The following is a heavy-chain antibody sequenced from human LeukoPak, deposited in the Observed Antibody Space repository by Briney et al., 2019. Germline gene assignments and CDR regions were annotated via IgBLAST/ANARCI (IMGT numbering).Heavy chain of an antibody. Sequence: ASVKVSCKASGYTFTGYYMHWVRQAPGQGLEWMGRINPNSGGTNYAQKFQGRVTMTRDTSISTAYMELSRLRSDDTAVYYCARERIAAAGTFDPWGRGTLVTVSS. CDR2: INPNSGGT. V-gene: IGHV1-2*06. CDR3: ARERIAAAGTFDP. CDR1: GYTFTGYY. J-gene: IGHJ5*02. D-gene: IGHD6-13*01.